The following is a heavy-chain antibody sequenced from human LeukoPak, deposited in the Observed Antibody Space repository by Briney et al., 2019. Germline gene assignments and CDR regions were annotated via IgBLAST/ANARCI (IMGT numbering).Heavy chain of an antibody. CDR1: GFTFDDYG. V-gene: IGHV3-20*04. CDR3: ARGPWSGSGWYFGY. D-gene: IGHD6-19*01. CDR2: INCNGGST. J-gene: IGHJ4*02. Sequence: AGSLRLSCAASGFTFDDYGMSWVRQAPGKGLEWVSGINCNGGSTGYADSVKGRFTTSRDNAKNSLFLQMNSLRAEDTAMYYCARGPWSGSGWYFGYWGQGTLVTVSS.